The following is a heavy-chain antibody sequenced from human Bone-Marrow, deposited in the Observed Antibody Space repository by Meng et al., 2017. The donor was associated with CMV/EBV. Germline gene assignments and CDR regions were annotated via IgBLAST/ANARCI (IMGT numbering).Heavy chain of an antibody. J-gene: IGHJ3*02. D-gene: IGHD7-27*01. CDR1: GYTYTGYY. Sequence: ASVKVSCKASGYTYTGYYMHWVRQAPGQGLEWMGWINAKSGGTNYAQRFQGRVTMTRDTSISTAYMELSRLRSDDTAVYYCARGTTVGLGIGAFDIWGQGTMVTVSS. CDR2: INAKSGGT. V-gene: IGHV1-2*02. CDR3: ARGTTVGLGIGAFDI.